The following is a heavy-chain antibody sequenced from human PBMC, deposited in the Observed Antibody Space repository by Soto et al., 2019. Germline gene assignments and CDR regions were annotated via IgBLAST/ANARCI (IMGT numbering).Heavy chain of an antibody. CDR3: TSATVVAATFEF. CDR1: GFAFRSYN. CDR2: ISSGSSNI. V-gene: IGHV3-21*01. D-gene: IGHD2-15*01. Sequence: EVQLVESGGGLVKPGGSLTLSCAASGFAFRSYNMNWVRQAPGKGLEWVASISSGSSNIYYADSVKGRFTISGDNAKNSLFLQMDSLRAEDSAVYYCTSATVVAATFEFWCQGTLVTVSS. J-gene: IGHJ4*02.